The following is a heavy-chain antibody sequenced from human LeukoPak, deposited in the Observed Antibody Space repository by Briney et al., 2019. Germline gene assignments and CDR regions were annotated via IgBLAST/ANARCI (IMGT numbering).Heavy chain of an antibody. Sequence: GGSLRLSCAASGFTFSSYWMSWVRQAPGKGLEWVSGISWNSGSIGYADSVKGRFTISRDNAKNSLYLQMNSLRAEDTALYYCAKGTPYSYGSGSSPLYYYYYGMDVWGQGTTVTVSS. V-gene: IGHV3-9*01. CDR1: GFTFSSYW. CDR2: ISWNSGSI. J-gene: IGHJ6*02. D-gene: IGHD3-10*01. CDR3: AKGTPYSYGSGSSPLYYYYYGMDV.